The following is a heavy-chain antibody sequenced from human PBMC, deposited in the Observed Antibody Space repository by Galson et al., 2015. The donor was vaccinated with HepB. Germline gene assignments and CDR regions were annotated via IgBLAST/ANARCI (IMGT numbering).Heavy chain of an antibody. Sequence: SLRLSCAASGFTFSTYTMHWVRQAPGKGLEWVAFISSDGGNKYYADSVKGRFTISRDNSKNTMYLQMNSLRADDAAVYYCAAKRDWFDSWGQGTLVTVSS. CDR2: ISSDGGNK. CDR1: GFTFSTYT. D-gene: IGHD4/OR15-4a*01. V-gene: IGHV3-30-3*01. CDR3: AAKRDWFDS. J-gene: IGHJ5*01.